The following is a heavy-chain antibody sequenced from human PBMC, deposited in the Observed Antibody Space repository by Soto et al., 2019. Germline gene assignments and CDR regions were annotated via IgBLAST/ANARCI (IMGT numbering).Heavy chain of an antibody. Sequence: QVQLVQSGAEVKKPGSSVKVSCKASGGTFSSYAISWVRQAPGQGLEWMGGIIPIFGTANYAQKFQGRVTIAADESTSTAYMELSSLRSEDTAVYYCAREGVIGYCSGGSGYSHAFDIWGQGTMVTVSS. CDR2: IIPIFGTA. CDR1: GGTFSSYA. D-gene: IGHD2-15*01. CDR3: AREGVIGYCSGGSGYSHAFDI. J-gene: IGHJ3*02. V-gene: IGHV1-69*01.